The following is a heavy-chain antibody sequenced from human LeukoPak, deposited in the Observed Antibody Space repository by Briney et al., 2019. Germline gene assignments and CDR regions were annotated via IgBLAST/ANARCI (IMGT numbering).Heavy chain of an antibody. D-gene: IGHD5-12*01. Sequence: SETLSLTCAVYGGSFSSGYYWSGIRQSPGKGLEYIGEINYRGVTNYNPSLKSRVSISIDTSKNQFSLNLSSVTAADTALYYCARRREWLRGYYFDYWGQGTLVTVSS. J-gene: IGHJ4*02. CDR1: GGSFSSGYY. CDR3: ARRREWLRGYYFDY. CDR2: INYRGVT. V-gene: IGHV4-34*01.